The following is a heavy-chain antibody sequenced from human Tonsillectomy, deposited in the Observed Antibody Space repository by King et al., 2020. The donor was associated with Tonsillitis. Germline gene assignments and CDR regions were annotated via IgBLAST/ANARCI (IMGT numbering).Heavy chain of an antibody. D-gene: IGHD6-6*01. Sequence: MQLQESGPGLVKPSETLSLTCTVSDGSISSSSYYWGWIRQPPGKGLEWIGSIYYSGSTYYNPSLKSRVTISVDTSKNQFSLKLSSVTAADTAVYYCARGYSSSTHYYYYGMDVWGQGTTVTVSS. J-gene: IGHJ6*02. V-gene: IGHV4-39*07. CDR1: DGSISSSSYY. CDR2: IYYSGST. CDR3: ARGYSSSTHYYYYGMDV.